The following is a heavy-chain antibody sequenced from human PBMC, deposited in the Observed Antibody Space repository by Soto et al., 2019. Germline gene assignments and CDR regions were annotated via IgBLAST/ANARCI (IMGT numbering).Heavy chain of an antibody. D-gene: IGHD6-19*01. CDR1: GGTFKSFT. Sequence: SVKVSCKASGGTFKSFTFTWVRQAPGQGLEWMGGIIPIFETANYAQKFQDRVTITADESTSTVYMELSSLRSADTAVYYCAKKGVSGWFSDYWGQGTVVTVSS. V-gene: IGHV1-69*13. CDR3: AKKGVSGWFSDY. CDR2: IIPIFETA. J-gene: IGHJ4*02.